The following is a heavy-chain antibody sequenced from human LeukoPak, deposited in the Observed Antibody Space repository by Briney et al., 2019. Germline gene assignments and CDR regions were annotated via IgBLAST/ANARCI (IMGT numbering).Heavy chain of an antibody. D-gene: IGHD2-8*02. Sequence: GGSLRLSCAASGFTFDDYAMHWVRQAPGKGLEWVSGISWNSGSIGYADSVKGRFTISRDNSENTLYLQMDSLRVEDTAVYYCARGLTDGMGYYYMDVWGKGTSVTVSS. J-gene: IGHJ6*03. CDR1: GFTFDDYA. CDR3: ARGLTDGMGYYYMDV. CDR2: ISWNSGSI. V-gene: IGHV3-9*01.